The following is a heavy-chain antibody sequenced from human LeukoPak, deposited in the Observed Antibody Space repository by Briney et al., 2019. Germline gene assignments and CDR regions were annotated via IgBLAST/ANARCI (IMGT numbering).Heavy chain of an antibody. CDR2: INPSGGST. Sequence: ASVKVSCKAYGYIFTSYYMHWVRQAPGQGLEWMGIINPSGGSTSYAQKFQGRVTMTRDTSTSTVYMELSSLRSEDTAVYYCARDPGYGSGSHSPSHYWGQGTLVTVSS. D-gene: IGHD3-10*01. V-gene: IGHV1-46*01. CDR3: ARDPGYGSGSHSPSHY. J-gene: IGHJ4*02. CDR1: GYIFTSYY.